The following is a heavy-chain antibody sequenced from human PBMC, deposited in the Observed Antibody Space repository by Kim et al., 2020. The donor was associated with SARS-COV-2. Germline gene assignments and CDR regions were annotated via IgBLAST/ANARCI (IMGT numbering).Heavy chain of an antibody. J-gene: IGHJ4*02. V-gene: IGHV3-11*04. D-gene: IGHD2-8*01. CDR3: AGDRSTLRVYAVFDY. Sequence: SVKGRFTISRDNAKTSLYLQMNSLRAEDTAVYYCAGDRSTLRVYAVFDYWGQGTLVTVSS.